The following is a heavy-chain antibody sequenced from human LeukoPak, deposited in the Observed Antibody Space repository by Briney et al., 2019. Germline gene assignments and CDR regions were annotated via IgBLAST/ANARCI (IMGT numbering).Heavy chain of an antibody. V-gene: IGHV3-23*01. J-gene: IGHJ4*02. CDR3: AKSVDTAVELYGGNSFYFDY. D-gene: IGHD4-23*01. CDR2: ISGSGGST. Sequence: GGSLRLSCAASGITFSSYGTSWVRQAPGKGLEWVSAISGSGGSTYYADSVKGRFTISRDNSKNTLYLQMNSLRAEDTAVYYCAKSVDTAVELYGGNSFYFDYWGQGTLVTVSS. CDR1: GITFSSYG.